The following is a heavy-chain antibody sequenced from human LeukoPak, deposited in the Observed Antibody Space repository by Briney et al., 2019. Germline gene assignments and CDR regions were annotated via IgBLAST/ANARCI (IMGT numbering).Heavy chain of an antibody. V-gene: IGHV3-30*02. CDR2: IRYDGSNK. Sequence: GGSLRLSCAASGFVFSNYRMHWVRQAPGKGLQWVAFIRYDGSNKYYAESVKGRVTISRDNSKNTLYLQMNSLRVEDTAVYYCAKIVGTYSSSWDFDYWGQGTLVTVSS. CDR3: AKIVGTYSSSWDFDY. J-gene: IGHJ4*02. D-gene: IGHD6-13*01. CDR1: GFVFSNYR.